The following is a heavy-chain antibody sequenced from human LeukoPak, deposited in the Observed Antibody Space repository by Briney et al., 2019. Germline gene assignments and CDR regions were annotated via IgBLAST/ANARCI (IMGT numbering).Heavy chain of an antibody. CDR1: GFTFSSYA. J-gene: IGHJ6*02. CDR2: INGSGSST. V-gene: IGHV3-23*01. Sequence: GSLRLSCAASGFTFSSYAMSWVRQAPGKGLEWVSVINGSGSSTNYADSVKGRFTISRDNSKNTLYLQMNSLRAEDTAVYYCAKDSSSGSSYYFHGMDVWGQGTTVIVSS. CDR3: AKDSSSGSSYYFHGMDV. D-gene: IGHD3-10*01.